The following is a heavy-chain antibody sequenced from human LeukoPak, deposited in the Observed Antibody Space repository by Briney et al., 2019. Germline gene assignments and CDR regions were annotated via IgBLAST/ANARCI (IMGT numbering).Heavy chain of an antibody. J-gene: IGHJ4*02. D-gene: IGHD3-22*01. V-gene: IGHV3-7*01. CDR3: ARGSGYYLGHFDY. CDR2: IKQDGSEK. Sequence: GGSLRLSCAASGFTFSTYWMSWVRQAPGEGLEWVTNIKQDGSEKYYVDSVKGRFTISRDNAKNSLYLQMNSLRAEDTAVYYCARGSGYYLGHFDYWGQGTLVTVSS. CDR1: GFTFSTYW.